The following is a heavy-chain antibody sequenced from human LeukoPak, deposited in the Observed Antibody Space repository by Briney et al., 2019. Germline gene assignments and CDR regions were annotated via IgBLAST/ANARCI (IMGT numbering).Heavy chain of an antibody. Sequence: SETLSLTCAVYGGSFSGYYWSWIRQPPGKGLEWIGEINHSGSTNYNPSLESRVTISVDTSKNQFSLKLSSVTAADTAVYYCARYSSSWYGVDYWGQGTLVTVSS. J-gene: IGHJ4*02. V-gene: IGHV4-34*01. CDR1: GGSFSGYY. CDR3: ARYSSSWYGVDY. D-gene: IGHD6-13*01. CDR2: INHSGST.